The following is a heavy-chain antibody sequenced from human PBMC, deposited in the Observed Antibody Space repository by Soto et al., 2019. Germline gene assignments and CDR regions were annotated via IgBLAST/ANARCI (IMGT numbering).Heavy chain of an antibody. J-gene: IGHJ2*01. CDR3: ARDRSSSWHTYTYWYFDL. Sequence: QVQLVQSGAEVKKPGASVKVSCKASGYTFTSYGISWVRQAPGQGLEWMGWISAYNGNTNYAQKLQGRVTMTTDTSTSTAYMELRSPRSDDTAVYYCARDRSSSWHTYTYWYFDLWGRGTLVTVSS. V-gene: IGHV1-18*01. D-gene: IGHD6-13*01. CDR1: GYTFTSYG. CDR2: ISAYNGNT.